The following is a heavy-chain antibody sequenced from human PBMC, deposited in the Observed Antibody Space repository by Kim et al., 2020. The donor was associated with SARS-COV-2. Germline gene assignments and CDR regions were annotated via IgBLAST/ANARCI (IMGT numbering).Heavy chain of an antibody. CDR2: ISSSSSYI. CDR1: GFTFSSYS. V-gene: IGHV3-21*01. D-gene: IGHD4-4*01. J-gene: IGHJ6*02. Sequence: GGSLRLSCAASGFTFSSYSMNWVRQAPGKGLEWVSSISSSSSYIYYADSVKGRFTISRDNAKNSLYLQMNSLRAEDTAVYYCARLNRSYSNYGHLNYYYYGMDVWGQGTTVTVSS. CDR3: ARLNRSYSNYGHLNYYYYGMDV.